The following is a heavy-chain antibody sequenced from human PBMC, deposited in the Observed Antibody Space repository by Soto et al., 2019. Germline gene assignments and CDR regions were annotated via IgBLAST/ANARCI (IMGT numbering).Heavy chain of an antibody. CDR1: GDSVSSNSVA. J-gene: IGHJ6*02. CDR2: TYYRSKWYN. CDR3: ARGEWELPYYYYYYGMDV. Sequence: SQTLSLTCAISGDSVSSNSVAWYWIRQSPSRGLEWLGRTYYRSKWYNDYAVSVKSRITINPDTSKNQFSLQLNSVTPEDTAVYYCARGEWELPYYYYYYGMDVWGQGTTVTVSS. D-gene: IGHD1-26*01. V-gene: IGHV6-1*01.